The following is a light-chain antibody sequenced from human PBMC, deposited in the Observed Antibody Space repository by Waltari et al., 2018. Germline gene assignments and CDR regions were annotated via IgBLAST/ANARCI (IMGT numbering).Light chain of an antibody. J-gene: IGLJ3*02. CDR2: DVP. Sequence: QSALTQPRSVSGASGQSVTISCSGSRRDVVVYGFSSWYQHPPAKAPKLIIYDVPNRPSGVPDRFSGSKSGNTASLTISGLQADDEADYYCSSYTPTSFWVFGGGTKLTVL. CDR1: RRDVVVYGF. V-gene: IGLV2-11*01. CDR3: SSYTPTSFWV.